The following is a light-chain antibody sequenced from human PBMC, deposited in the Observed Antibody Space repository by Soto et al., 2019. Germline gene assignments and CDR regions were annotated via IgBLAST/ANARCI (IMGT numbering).Light chain of an antibody. Sequence: QSVLTQPPSASGTPGQRATISCSGSSSNIGSNIVNWYQQIPGAAPKLLIYNNDHRPSGVPDRFSGSKSGTSASLAISGLQSEDEANYFCAVWDDSLNGNWVFGGGTKVTVL. CDR3: AVWDDSLNGNWV. CDR2: NND. V-gene: IGLV1-44*01. J-gene: IGLJ3*02. CDR1: SSNIGSNI.